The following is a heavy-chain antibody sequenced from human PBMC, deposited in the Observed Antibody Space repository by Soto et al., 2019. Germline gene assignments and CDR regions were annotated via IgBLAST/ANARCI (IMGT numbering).Heavy chain of an antibody. J-gene: IGHJ4*02. CDR3: TRQGGYDFWSGSTGH. CDR1: GASISSSRYY. CDR2: IYHTGNT. V-gene: IGHV4-39*01. D-gene: IGHD3-3*01. Sequence: QLQLQESGPGLVKPSETLSLTCNVSGASISSSRYYWGWIRQPPGKGLEWIGTIYHTGNTYYNPSLKSRVTFSVDTSKSQFSLILSSVTAADTAVYYCTRQGGYDFWSGSTGHWGQGTLVTVSS.